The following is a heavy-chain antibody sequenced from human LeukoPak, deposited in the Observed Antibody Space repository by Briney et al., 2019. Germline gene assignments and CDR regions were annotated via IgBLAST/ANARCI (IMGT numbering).Heavy chain of an antibody. D-gene: IGHD5-24*01. CDR2: ISWNSGTI. V-gene: IGHV3-9*01. J-gene: IGHJ6*02. Sequence: GGSLGLSCAASGFTFDDYAMHWVRQGPGKGLEWVSGISWNSGTIGYADSVKGRFTISRGNAKNSLYLQLSSLRPEDTALYYCAKDSADGYRAYYFGMDVWGQGTTVTVSS. CDR3: AKDSADGYRAYYFGMDV. CDR1: GFTFDDYA.